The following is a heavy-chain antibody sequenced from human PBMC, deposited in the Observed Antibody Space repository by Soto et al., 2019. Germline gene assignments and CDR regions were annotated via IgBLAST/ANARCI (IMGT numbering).Heavy chain of an antibody. Sequence: SEPRSLTCTVSGDSISSGTSSWSWIRQPPGKGPEWIGHIYDSGSTNYNPSLKSRVTISLDTSKNQFSLKVRSVTAADTAVYYCARSFGVFFEDAFDIWGQGTMVTVSS. J-gene: IGHJ3*02. V-gene: IGHV4-61*01. D-gene: IGHD3-3*01. CDR2: IYDSGST. CDR3: ARSFGVFFEDAFDI. CDR1: GDSISSGTSS.